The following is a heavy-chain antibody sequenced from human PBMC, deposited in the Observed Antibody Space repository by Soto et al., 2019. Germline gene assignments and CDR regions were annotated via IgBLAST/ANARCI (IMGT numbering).Heavy chain of an antibody. D-gene: IGHD3-16*02. V-gene: IGHV4-4*07. CDR2: IYTSGST. CDR3: ARNSVWGSYRYLDY. Sequence: PSETLSLTCTVSGGSISSYYWSWIRQPAGKGLEWIGCIYTSGSTNYNPSLKSRVTMSVDTSKNQFSLKLSSVTAADTAVYYCARNSVWGSYRYLDYWGQGTLVTVSS. CDR1: GGSISSYY. J-gene: IGHJ4*02.